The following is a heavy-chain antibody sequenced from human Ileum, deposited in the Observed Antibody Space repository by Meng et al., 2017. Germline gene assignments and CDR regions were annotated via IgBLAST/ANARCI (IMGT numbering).Heavy chain of an antibody. CDR1: GFTFSSYA. J-gene: IGHJ6*02. CDR2: ISYDGSNK. Sequence: GESLKISCAASGFTFSSYAMHWVRQAPGKGLEWVAVISYDGSNKYYADSVKGRFTISRDNSKNTLYLQMHSLRAEDTAVYYCARKGFEDYGDYVFYYGMDVWGQGTTVTVSS. V-gene: IGHV3-30*01. CDR3: ARKGFEDYGDYVFYYGMDV. D-gene: IGHD4-17*01.